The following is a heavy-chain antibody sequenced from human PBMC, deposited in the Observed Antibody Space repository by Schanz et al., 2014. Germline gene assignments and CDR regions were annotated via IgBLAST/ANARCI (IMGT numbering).Heavy chain of an antibody. CDR3: AKGRMTATNFFDS. CDR1: GFTFSSYW. J-gene: IGHJ4*02. Sequence: EVQLVESGGGLVKPGGSLRLSCAASGFTFSSYWMSWVRQAPGKGLEWVANIKQDGSEKFYVDSVKGRFTISRDNAKNALYLQMNSLRAEDTAVYYCAKGRMTATNFFDSWGQGTLVTVSS. D-gene: IGHD1-7*01. CDR2: IKQDGSEK. V-gene: IGHV3-7*01.